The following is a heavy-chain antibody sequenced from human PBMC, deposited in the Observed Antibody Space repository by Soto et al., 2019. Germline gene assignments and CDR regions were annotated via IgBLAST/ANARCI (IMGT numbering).Heavy chain of an antibody. CDR2: ISSSGGST. J-gene: IGHJ3*02. Sequence: GGSLRLSCAASGFIFSTYAMNWVRQAPGKGLECVSAISSSGGSTYYAESVRGRFTISRDNSINTLYLQMSSLRTEDTAVYYCAHPRGYGVFDAVDIWGQGAMVTVSS. V-gene: IGHV3-23*01. CDR3: AHPRGYGVFDAVDI. D-gene: IGHD4-17*01. CDR1: GFIFSTYA.